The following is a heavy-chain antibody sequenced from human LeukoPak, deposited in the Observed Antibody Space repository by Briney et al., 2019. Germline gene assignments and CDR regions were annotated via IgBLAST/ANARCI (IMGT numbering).Heavy chain of an antibody. D-gene: IGHD2-15*01. CDR2: IYYSGST. Sequence: PSQTLSLTCTVSGGSINSGDYYWSWIRQHPGKGLEWIGHIYYSGSTFYNPYLKGRLTISVDNPKNQFSLKLSSVTAADTAVYYCARGYCNGATCYGFDYWGQGTLVTVSS. J-gene: IGHJ4*02. CDR3: ARGYCNGATCYGFDY. CDR1: GGSINSGDYY. V-gene: IGHV4-31*03.